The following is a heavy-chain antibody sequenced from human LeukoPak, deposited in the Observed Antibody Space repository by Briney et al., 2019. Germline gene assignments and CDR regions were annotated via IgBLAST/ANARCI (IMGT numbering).Heavy chain of an antibody. J-gene: IGHJ3*02. CDR3: ARDHLYDILTGYYNDAFDI. CDR1: GYTFTSYG. Sequence: EASVKVSCKASGYTFTSYGISWVRQAPGQGLEWMGWISAYNGNTNYAQKFQGRVTLTKDTSTSTVYMELRSLRSDDTAVYYCARDHLYDILTGYYNDAFDIWGHGTMVTVSS. CDR2: ISAYNGNT. V-gene: IGHV1-18*01. D-gene: IGHD3-9*01.